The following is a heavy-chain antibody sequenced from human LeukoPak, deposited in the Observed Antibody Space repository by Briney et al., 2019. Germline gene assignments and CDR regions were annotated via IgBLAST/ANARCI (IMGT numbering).Heavy chain of an antibody. V-gene: IGHV4-38-2*02. Sequence: SETLSLTCTVSSFSFTTDYYWGGIRQPPGKGLEWIGSVFRTGGTYYNPSLRNRVSISLDMSKNQFSLSLHSVTAADTAVYYCSGERAGTIVDFWGRGTLVTVSS. D-gene: IGHD3-3*01. J-gene: IGHJ4*02. CDR2: VFRTGGT. CDR1: SFSFTTDYY. CDR3: SGERAGTIVDF.